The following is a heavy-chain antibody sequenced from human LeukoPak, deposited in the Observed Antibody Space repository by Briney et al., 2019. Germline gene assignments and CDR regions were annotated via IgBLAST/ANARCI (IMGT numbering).Heavy chain of an antibody. CDR3: ARVLRDYYDSSGHTIDY. D-gene: IGHD3-22*01. Sequence: SETLSLTCAVSGGSLSSSYWSWIRQPPGKGLEWIGYIYYSGSTNYNPSLKSRVSISPDTSKNQFSLKLSSVTAADTAVYYCARVLRDYYDSSGHTIDYWGQGTLVTVSS. V-gene: IGHV4-59*01. CDR2: IYYSGST. J-gene: IGHJ4*02. CDR1: GGSLSSSY.